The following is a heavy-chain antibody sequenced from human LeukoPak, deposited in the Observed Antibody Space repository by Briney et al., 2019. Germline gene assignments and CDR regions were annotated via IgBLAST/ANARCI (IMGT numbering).Heavy chain of an antibody. J-gene: IGHJ6*03. CDR2: IIPMFGTA. CDR3: ACQIEVGATHRGFYYYMDV. V-gene: IGHV1-69*06. D-gene: IGHD1-26*01. CDR1: GGTFSSYA. Sequence: SVKVSCKASGGTFSSYAFSWVRQAPGQGLEWMGGIIPMFGTANYAQKFQGRVTITADKSTSTAYMELSSLRSEDTAVYYCACQIEVGATHRGFYYYMDVWGNGTTVTVSS.